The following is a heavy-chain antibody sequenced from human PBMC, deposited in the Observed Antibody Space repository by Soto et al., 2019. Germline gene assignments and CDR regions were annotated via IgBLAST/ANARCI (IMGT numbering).Heavy chain of an antibody. CDR1: GFSLSTSGVG. Sequence: SGPTLVNPTQTLTLTCTFSGFSLSTSGVGVGWIRQPPGKALEWLAVIYWDDDKHYSPSLKSRLTITKDTSKNQVVLTLTNMDPVDTATYYCARRSSGSLAFWGQGTLVTVSS. J-gene: IGHJ4*02. CDR3: ARRSSGSLAF. CDR2: IYWDDDK. D-gene: IGHD1-26*01. V-gene: IGHV2-5*02.